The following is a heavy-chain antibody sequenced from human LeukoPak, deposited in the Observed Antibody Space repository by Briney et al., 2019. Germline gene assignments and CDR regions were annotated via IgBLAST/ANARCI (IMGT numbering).Heavy chain of an antibody. CDR3: ATAGYNWNPPDYYYYMDV. Sequence: PGGSLRLSCAASGFTFSSYWMSWVRQAPGKGLEWVANIKQDGSEKYYVDSVKGRFAISRDNAKNSLYLQMNSLRAEDTAVYYCATAGYNWNPPDYYYYMDVWGKGTTVTVSS. CDR2: IKQDGSEK. J-gene: IGHJ6*03. V-gene: IGHV3-7*01. D-gene: IGHD1-20*01. CDR1: GFTFSSYW.